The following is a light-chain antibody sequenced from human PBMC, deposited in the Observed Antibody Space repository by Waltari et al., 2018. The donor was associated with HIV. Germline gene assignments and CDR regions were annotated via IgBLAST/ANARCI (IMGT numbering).Light chain of an antibody. CDR1: TSNIGRNK. J-gene: IGLJ2*01. CDR3: ASWDDSLNGQV. CDR2: GNN. V-gene: IGLV1-44*01. Sequence: QSVLTQPPSASGTPEQRVTISCSGSTSNIGRNKVSWFQQFPGTAPKVPISGNNQRPSGVPDRFSGSKSVTSASLAISGMQSEDEADYYCASWDDSLNGQVFGGGTKLTVV.